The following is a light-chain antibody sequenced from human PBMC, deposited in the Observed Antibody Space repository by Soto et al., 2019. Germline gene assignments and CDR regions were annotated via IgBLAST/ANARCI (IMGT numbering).Light chain of an antibody. V-gene: IGKV1-5*01. J-gene: IGKJ1*01. Sequence: DIQMTQSPYTLSASVGDRVTITCRASQSISSWLAWYQQKPGKAPKLLIYDASSLESGVPSRFSSSGSGTEFTLTISSLQPDDFATYYCQQYNSYSRTFGQGTKVEIK. CDR2: DAS. CDR1: QSISSW. CDR3: QQYNSYSRT.